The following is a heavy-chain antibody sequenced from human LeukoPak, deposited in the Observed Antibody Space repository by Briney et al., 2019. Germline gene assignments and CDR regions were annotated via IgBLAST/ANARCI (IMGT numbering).Heavy chain of an antibody. CDR3: ARGISDYYYDSSGYYFPFDY. CDR2: INSDGSST. Sequence: GGSLRLSCAASGFTFRGYWMHWVRQAPGKGLVWVSRINSDGSSTSYADSVKGRYTISRDNAKNTLCLQMNSLRAEDTAVYYCARGISDYYYDSSGYYFPFDYWGQGTLVTVSS. V-gene: IGHV3-74*01. D-gene: IGHD3-22*01. J-gene: IGHJ4*02. CDR1: GFTFRGYW.